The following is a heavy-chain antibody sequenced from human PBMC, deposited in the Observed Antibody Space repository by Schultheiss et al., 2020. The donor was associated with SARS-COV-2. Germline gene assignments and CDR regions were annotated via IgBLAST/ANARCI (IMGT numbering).Heavy chain of an antibody. Sequence: SETLSLTCAVSGGSISSGGYSWSWIRQPPGKGLEWIGEINHSGSTNYNPSLKSRVTISVDTSKNQFSLKLSSVTAADTAVYYCARCGGDVGDALDIWGQGTMVTVSS. CDR1: GGSISSGGYS. V-gene: IGHV4-30-2*01. J-gene: IGHJ3*02. CDR3: ARCGGDVGDALDI. D-gene: IGHD2-21*01. CDR2: INHSGST.